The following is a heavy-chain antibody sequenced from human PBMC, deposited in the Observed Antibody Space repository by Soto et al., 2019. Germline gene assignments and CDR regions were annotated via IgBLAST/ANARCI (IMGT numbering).Heavy chain of an antibody. D-gene: IGHD2-2*01. V-gene: IGHV1-18*04. Sequence: ASVKVSCKASGYTFTSYGISWVRQAPGQGLEWMGWISAYNGNTNYAQRLQGRVPMTTDTSTSTAYMELRSLRSDDTAVYYCARDLGVDIVVVTAAPWGQGTLVTVSS. J-gene: IGHJ5*02. CDR3: ARDLGVDIVVVTAAP. CDR2: ISAYNGNT. CDR1: GYTFTSYG.